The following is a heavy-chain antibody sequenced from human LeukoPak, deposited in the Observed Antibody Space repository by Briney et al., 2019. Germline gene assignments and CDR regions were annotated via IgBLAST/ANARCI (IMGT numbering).Heavy chain of an antibody. D-gene: IGHD2-21*02. Sequence: PSQTLSLTCTVSGGSISSGSYYWSWFRQPAGKGLEWIGRIYTSGSTNYNPSLKSRVTISVDTSKNQFSLKLSSVTAADTAVYYRARDSGDTDNWFDPWGQGTLVTVSS. CDR2: IYTSGST. J-gene: IGHJ5*02. V-gene: IGHV4-61*02. CDR3: ARDSGDTDNWFDP. CDR1: GGSISSGSYY.